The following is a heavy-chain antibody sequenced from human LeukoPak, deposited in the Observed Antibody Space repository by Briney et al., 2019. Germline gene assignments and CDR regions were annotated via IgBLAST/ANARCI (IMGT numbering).Heavy chain of an antibody. CDR3: ARDQAVITMVRGVEYYFDY. J-gene: IGHJ4*02. CDR2: INPSGGST. CDR1: GYTFTSYY. Sequence: GASVKVSCKASGYTFTSYYMHWVRQAPGQGLEWMGIINPSGGSTSYAQKFQGRVTMTRDMSTSTVYMELSSLRSEDTAVYYCARDQAVITMVRGVEYYFDYWGQGTLVTVSS. V-gene: IGHV1-46*01. D-gene: IGHD3-10*01.